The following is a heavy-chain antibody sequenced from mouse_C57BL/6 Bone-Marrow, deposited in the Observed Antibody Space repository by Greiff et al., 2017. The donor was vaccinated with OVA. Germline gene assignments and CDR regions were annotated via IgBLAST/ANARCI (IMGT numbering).Heavy chain of an antibody. CDR1: GFTFSDYY. V-gene: IGHV5-12*01. D-gene: IGHD2-4*01. Sequence: EVQVVESGGGLVQPGGSLKLSCAASGFTFSDYYMYWVRQTPEKRLEWVAYISNGGGSTYYPDTVKGRFPISRDNAKNTLYLQMSRLKSEDTAMYYCARHYDYPYAMDYWGQGTSVTVSS. CDR3: ARHYDYPYAMDY. CDR2: ISNGGGST. J-gene: IGHJ4*01.